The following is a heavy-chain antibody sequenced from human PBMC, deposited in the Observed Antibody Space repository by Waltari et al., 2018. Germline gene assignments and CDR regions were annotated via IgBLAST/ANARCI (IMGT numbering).Heavy chain of an antibody. CDR2: IYYSGSA. J-gene: IGHJ6*03. Sequence: QLQLQESGPGLVKPSETLSLTCTVSGGSISSSSYYWGWIRQPPGKGLEWIGSIYYSGSAYIAPTLKSRVTISVDTSKNQFSLRLSSVTVADTAVYYCARQFGIAAHHYYCYYYMDVWGKGTTVTVS. CDR3: ARQFGIAAHHYYCYYYMDV. CDR1: GGSISSSSYY. V-gene: IGHV4-39*07. D-gene: IGHD6-6*01.